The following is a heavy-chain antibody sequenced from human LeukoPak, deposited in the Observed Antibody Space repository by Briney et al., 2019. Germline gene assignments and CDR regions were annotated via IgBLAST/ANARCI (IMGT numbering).Heavy chain of an antibody. J-gene: IGHJ4*02. V-gene: IGHV4-39*07. Sequence: PSETLSLACTVSGDSITGYYWGWIRQPPGKGLEWIGSIYYSGSTYYNPSLKSRVTISVDTSKNQFSLKLSSVTAADTAVYYCAKMGIAARLPDYWGQGTLVTVSS. CDR2: IYYSGST. D-gene: IGHD6-6*01. CDR3: AKMGIAARLPDY. CDR1: GDSITGYY.